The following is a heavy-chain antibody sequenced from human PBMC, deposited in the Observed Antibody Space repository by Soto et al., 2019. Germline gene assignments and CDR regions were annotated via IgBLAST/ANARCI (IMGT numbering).Heavy chain of an antibody. CDR3: AKDPSIAASGLPSPSYYFHSFEI. CDR1: GFTLSSNG. J-gene: IGHJ6*03. D-gene: IGHD2-21*01. CDR2: ISYDGSNK. V-gene: IGHV3-30*18. Sequence: QPGRSLRLSCAASGFTLSSNGMHWVRQAPGKGLEWVAVISYDGSNKYYADSGKGRFTISRDNSKNTLYLQINSLRGEHAALYYCAKDPSIAASGLPSPSYYFHSFEIWGKGTTVTVSS.